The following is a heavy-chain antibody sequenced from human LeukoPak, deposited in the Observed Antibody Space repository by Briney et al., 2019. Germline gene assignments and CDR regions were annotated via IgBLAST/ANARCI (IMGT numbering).Heavy chain of an antibody. Sequence: SETLSLTCTVSGYSISSGYYWGWIRQPPGKGLEWIGSIYHSGSTYYSPSLKSRVTISVDTSKNQFSLKLSSVTAADTAVYYCASGLTGGGWFDPWGQGTLVTVSS. V-gene: IGHV4-38-2*02. D-gene: IGHD7-27*01. J-gene: IGHJ5*02. CDR1: GYSISSGYY. CDR3: ASGLTGGGWFDP. CDR2: IYHSGST.